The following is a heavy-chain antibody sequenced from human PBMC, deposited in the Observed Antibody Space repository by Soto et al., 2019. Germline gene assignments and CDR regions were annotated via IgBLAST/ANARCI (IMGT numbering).Heavy chain of an antibody. D-gene: IGHD1-26*01. CDR2: IYYSGST. CDR1: GGSISSSSYY. Sequence: QLQLQESGPGLVKPSETLSLTCTVSGGSISSSSYYWGWIRQPPGKGLEWIGSIYYSGSTYYNPSLKSRVTISVDTSKNQFSLKLSSVTAADTAVYYCARHRLETVGATIGRYYYYGMDVWGQGTTVTVSS. J-gene: IGHJ6*02. V-gene: IGHV4-39*01. CDR3: ARHRLETVGATIGRYYYYGMDV.